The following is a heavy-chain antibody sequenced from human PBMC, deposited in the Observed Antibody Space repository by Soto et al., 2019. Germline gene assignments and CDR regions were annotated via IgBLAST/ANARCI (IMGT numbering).Heavy chain of an antibody. Sequence: PSETLALTCTVSGGSISSGGYYWSWIRQHPGKGLEWIGYIYYSGSTYYNPSLKSRVTISVDTSKNQFSLKLSSVTAADTAVYYCASSSGIAVAGTVYWGQGTLVTVSS. CDR3: ASSSGIAVAGTVY. CDR2: IYYSGST. V-gene: IGHV4-31*03. CDR1: GGSISSGGYY. D-gene: IGHD6-19*01. J-gene: IGHJ4*02.